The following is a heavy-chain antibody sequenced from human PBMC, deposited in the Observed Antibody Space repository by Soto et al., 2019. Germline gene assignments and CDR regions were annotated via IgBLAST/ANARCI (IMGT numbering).Heavy chain of an antibody. J-gene: IGHJ4*02. D-gene: IGHD1-7*01. CDR1: GFTFSSYA. CDR3: AKTFLKRIPGTTYYFDY. V-gene: IGHV3-23*01. Sequence: GGSLRLSCAASGFTFSSYAMSWVRQAPGKGLEWVSAISGSGGSTYYADSVKGRFTISRDNSKNTLYLQMNSLRAEDTAVYYCAKTFLKRIPGTTYYFDYWGQGTLVTVSS. CDR2: ISGSGGST.